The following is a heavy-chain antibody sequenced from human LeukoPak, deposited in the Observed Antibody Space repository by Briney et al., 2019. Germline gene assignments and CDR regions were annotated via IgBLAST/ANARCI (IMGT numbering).Heavy chain of an antibody. V-gene: IGHV3-7*03. CDR3: ARDRRVGTTVTTYGY. Sequence: PGGSLRLSCAASGFTFSSYWMSWVRQAPGKGLEWVANIKQDGSEKYYVDSVKGRFTISRDNAKNSLYLQMNSLRAEDTAVYYCARDRRVGTTVTTYGYWGQGTLVTVSS. CDR2: IKQDGSEK. D-gene: IGHD4-17*01. CDR1: GFTFSSYW. J-gene: IGHJ4*02.